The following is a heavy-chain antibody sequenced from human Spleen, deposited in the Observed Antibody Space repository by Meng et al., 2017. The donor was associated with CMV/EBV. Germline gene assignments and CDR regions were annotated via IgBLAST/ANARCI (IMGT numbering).Heavy chain of an antibody. CDR3: AKEGQSSGRVYYGMDV. Sequence: GESLKISCAASGFTFSSYAMSWVRQAPGKGLEWVSAISGSGGSTYYADSVKGRFTISRDNSKNTLYLQMNSLRAEDTAVYYCAKEGQSSGRVYYGMDVWGQGTTVTVSS. V-gene: IGHV3-23*01. CDR1: GFTFSSYA. J-gene: IGHJ6*02. D-gene: IGHD1-26*01. CDR2: ISGSGGST.